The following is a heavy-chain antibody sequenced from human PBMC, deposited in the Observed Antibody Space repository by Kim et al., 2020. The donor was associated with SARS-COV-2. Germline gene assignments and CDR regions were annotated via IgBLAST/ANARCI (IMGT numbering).Heavy chain of an antibody. CDR1: GFTFSSYA. CDR3: VKDRANCGGDCGYFDY. V-gene: IGHV3-64D*09. J-gene: IGHJ4*02. Sequence: GGSLRLSCSASGFTFSSYAMHWVRQAPGKGLEYVSAISSNGGSTYYADSVKGRFTISRDNSKNTLYLQMSSLRAEDTAVYYCVKDRANCGGDCGYFDYWGQGTLVTVSS. D-gene: IGHD2-21*02. CDR2: ISSNGGST.